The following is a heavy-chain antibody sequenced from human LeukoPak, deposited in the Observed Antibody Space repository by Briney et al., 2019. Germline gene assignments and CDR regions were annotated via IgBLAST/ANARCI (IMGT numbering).Heavy chain of an antibody. J-gene: IGHJ3*02. Sequence: GGSLRLSCAASGFTFSSYWMSWVRQAPGKGLEWVANIKPDGSEKYYVNSVKGRFTISRDNAKNSLYLQMNSLRAEDTAVYYCARTGTGTAPDAFDIWGQGTMVTVSS. V-gene: IGHV3-7*01. CDR2: IKPDGSEK. CDR3: ARTGTGTAPDAFDI. D-gene: IGHD1-7*01. CDR1: GFTFSSYW.